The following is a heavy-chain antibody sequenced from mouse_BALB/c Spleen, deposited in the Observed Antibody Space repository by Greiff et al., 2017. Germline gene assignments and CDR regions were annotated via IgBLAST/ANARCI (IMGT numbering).Heavy chain of an antibody. J-gene: IGHJ2*01. CDR3: ARGDYGSRGGFDY. CDR2: ISYDGSN. Sequence: EVQRVESGPGLVKPSQSLSLTCSVTGYSITSGYYWNWIRQFPGNKLEWMGYISYDGSNNYNPSLKNRISITRDTSKNQFFLKLNSVTTEDTATYYCARGDYGSRGGFDYWGQGTTLTVSS. D-gene: IGHD1-1*01. CDR1: GYSITSGYY. V-gene: IGHV3-6*02.